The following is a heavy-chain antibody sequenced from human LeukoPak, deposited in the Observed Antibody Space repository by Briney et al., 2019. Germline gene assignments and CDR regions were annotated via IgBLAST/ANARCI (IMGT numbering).Heavy chain of an antibody. D-gene: IGHD3-3*01. CDR1: GFTFSSYA. V-gene: IGHV3-23*01. Sequence: PGGSLRLSCAASGFTFSSYAMSWVRQAPGKGLEWVSAVSGSGGSTYYADSVKGRFTISRDNSKNTLYLQMNSLRAEDTAVYYCARDPWTGPGMDVWGQGTTVTVSS. CDR2: VSGSGGST. J-gene: IGHJ6*02. CDR3: ARDPWTGPGMDV.